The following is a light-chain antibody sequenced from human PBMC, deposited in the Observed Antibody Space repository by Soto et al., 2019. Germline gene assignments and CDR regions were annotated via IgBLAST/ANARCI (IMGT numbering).Light chain of an antibody. V-gene: IGLV4-69*01. CDR1: SGHSSYA. Sequence: LVLTQSPSASASLGASVKLTCTLSSGHSSYAIAWHQQQPEKGPRYLMKLNSDGSHSKADGIPDRFSGSSSGAERYLTISSLQSEDEADYYCQTWGSGIRVFGTGTKLTVL. J-gene: IGLJ1*01. CDR2: LNSDGSH. CDR3: QTWGSGIRV.